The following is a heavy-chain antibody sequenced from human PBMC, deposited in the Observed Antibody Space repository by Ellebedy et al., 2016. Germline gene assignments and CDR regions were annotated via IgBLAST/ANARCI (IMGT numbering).Heavy chain of an antibody. V-gene: IGHV3-30-3*01. D-gene: IGHD4-17*01. CDR2: ISYDGSNK. J-gene: IGHJ4*02. Sequence: GESLKISXAASGFTFSSYAMHWVRQAPGKGLEWVAVISYDGSNKYYADSVKGRFTISRDNSKNTLYLQMNSLRAEDTAVYYCAKEGDSGGYDTGYWGQGTLVTVSS. CDR3: AKEGDSGGYDTGY. CDR1: GFTFSSYA.